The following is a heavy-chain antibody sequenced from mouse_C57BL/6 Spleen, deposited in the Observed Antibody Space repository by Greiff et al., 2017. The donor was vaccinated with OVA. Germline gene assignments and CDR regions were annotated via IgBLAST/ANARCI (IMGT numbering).Heavy chain of an antibody. CDR3: ARQDY. CDR2: IDPSDSYT. J-gene: IGHJ2*01. CDR1: GYTFTSYW. V-gene: IGHV1-50*01. Sequence: VQLQQPGAELVKPGASVKLSCKASGYTFTSYWMPWVKQRPGQGLEWIGEIDPSDSYTNYNQKFKGKATLTVDTSSSTAYMQLSSLTSEDSAVYYCARQDYWGQGTTLTVSS.